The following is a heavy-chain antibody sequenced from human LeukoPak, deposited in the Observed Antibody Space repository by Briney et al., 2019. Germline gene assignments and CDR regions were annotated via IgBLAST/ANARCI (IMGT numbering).Heavy chain of an antibody. Sequence: ASVKVSCKASGYTFTSYGISWVRQAPGQGLEWMGWISAYNGNTNYAQKLQGRVTMTTDTSTSTAYMELRSLRSDDTAVYYCARDQRAAAGMGWFDPWGQGTLVTVSS. V-gene: IGHV1-18*01. CDR2: ISAYNGNT. J-gene: IGHJ5*02. D-gene: IGHD6-13*01. CDR1: GYTFTSYG. CDR3: ARDQRAAAGMGWFDP.